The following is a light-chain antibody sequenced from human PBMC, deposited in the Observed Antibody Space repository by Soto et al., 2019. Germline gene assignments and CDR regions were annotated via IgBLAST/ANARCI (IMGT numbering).Light chain of an antibody. CDR3: MQALQTPPFT. CDR2: LGS. Sequence: DIVMTQSPLSLPVTPGETASISCRSSQSLLHSNGYNYLDWYLQKPGQSPQLLIYLGSNRASGDPDRCRCSGSGTYFTLKNSRVEAEDVGVYYCMQALQTPPFTFGPGTKVDIK. J-gene: IGKJ3*01. CDR1: QSLLHSNGYNY. V-gene: IGKV2-28*01.